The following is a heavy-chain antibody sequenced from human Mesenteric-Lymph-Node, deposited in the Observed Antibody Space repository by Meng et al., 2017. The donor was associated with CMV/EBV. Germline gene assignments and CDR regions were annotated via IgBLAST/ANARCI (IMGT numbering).Heavy chain of an antibody. CDR1: GGSITTYY. V-gene: IGHV4-59*01. Sequence: TVSGGSITTYYWSWIRQPLGKGLEWIGYISYSGSTNYNPSLKSRVTISVDTSKNQFSLKLSSVTAADTAVYYCARRDCSGGTCYLFDDWGQGTLVTVSS. J-gene: IGHJ4*02. CDR3: ARRDCSGGTCYLFDD. CDR2: ISYSGST. D-gene: IGHD2-15*01.